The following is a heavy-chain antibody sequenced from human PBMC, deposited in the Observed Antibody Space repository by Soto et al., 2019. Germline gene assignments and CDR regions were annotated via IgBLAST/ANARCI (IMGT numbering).Heavy chain of an antibody. CDR2: VYYSGNT. D-gene: IGHD6-13*01. Sequence: SETLSLTCTVSGGSVSSGDYYWSWIRQPPGKGLEWIGNVYYSGNTYYNPSLKSRVIISVDTSKNQFSLKLTSVTAADTAVYYCARVDRSSWNCVLDFWGRGTLVTVSS. CDR3: ARVDRSSWNCVLDF. J-gene: IGHJ4*02. CDR1: GGSVSSGDYY. V-gene: IGHV4-30-4*01.